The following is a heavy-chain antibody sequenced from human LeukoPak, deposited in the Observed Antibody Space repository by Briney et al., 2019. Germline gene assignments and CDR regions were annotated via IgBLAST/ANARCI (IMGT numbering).Heavy chain of an antibody. Sequence: PGGSLRLSCAASGFTFSSYSMNWVRQAPGKGLEWVSSISSSSSYIYYADSVKGRFTISRDNAKNSLYLQMNSLRAEDTAVYYCARGPWLKEDYYYGMDVWGQGTTVTVSS. CDR1: GFTFSSYS. J-gene: IGHJ6*02. V-gene: IGHV3-21*01. CDR3: ARGPWLKEDYYYGMDV. CDR2: ISSSSSYI. D-gene: IGHD5-12*01.